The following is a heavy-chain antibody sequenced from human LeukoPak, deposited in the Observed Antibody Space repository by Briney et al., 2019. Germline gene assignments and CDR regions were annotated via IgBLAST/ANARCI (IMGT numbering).Heavy chain of an antibody. V-gene: IGHV3-21*01. D-gene: IGHD2-2*01. CDR2: ITISSSYT. Sequence: GGSLRLSCEASGFSFSSYNMDWVRQTPGKGLEWISSITISSSYTFYADSVKGRFTISRDNARNSLYLQMNSLRAEDTAVYYCARTGSPVPEGYCSSTSCRDAFDIWGQGTMVTVSS. J-gene: IGHJ3*02. CDR3: ARTGSPVPEGYCSSTSCRDAFDI. CDR1: GFSFSSYN.